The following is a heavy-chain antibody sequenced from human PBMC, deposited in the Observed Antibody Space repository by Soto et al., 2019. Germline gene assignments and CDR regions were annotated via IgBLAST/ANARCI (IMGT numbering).Heavy chain of an antibody. Sequence: GGSLRLSCEVSGFRFDDYGMHWVRQAPGKGLEWIAGISRDSRSISYGASMKGRFTISRDNAKNSLYLQLNSLRADDTAFYYCVKDALTTVADYFDYWGQGALVTVSS. CDR1: GFRFDDYG. CDR3: VKDALTTVADYFDY. CDR2: ISRDSRSI. D-gene: IGHD4-17*01. V-gene: IGHV3-9*01. J-gene: IGHJ4*02.